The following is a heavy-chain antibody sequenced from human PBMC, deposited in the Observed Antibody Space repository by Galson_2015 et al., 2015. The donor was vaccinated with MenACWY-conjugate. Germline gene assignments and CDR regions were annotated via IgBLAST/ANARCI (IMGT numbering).Heavy chain of an antibody. CDR2: IIPVFHTT. CDR1: GDSFNTYR. CDR3: ARPGGDYEQRTFFDY. D-gene: IGHD4-17*01. Sequence: SVKVSCKASGDSFNTYRFNWIRQAPGQGPEWLGGIIPVFHTTDYAQRFQGRLTITADEPTSTVYMELSSLRSDDTAIYYCARPGGDYEQRTFFDYWGQGTLVTVSS. J-gene: IGHJ4*02. V-gene: IGHV1-69*13.